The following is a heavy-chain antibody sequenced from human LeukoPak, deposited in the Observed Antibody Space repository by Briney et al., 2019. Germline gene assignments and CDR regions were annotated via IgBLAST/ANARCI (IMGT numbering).Heavy chain of an antibody. Sequence: PSETLSLTCTVSGGSISSYYWSWIRQPAGKGLEWIGRIYTSGSTNYNPSLKSRVTMSVDTSKNQFSLKLSSVTAADTAVYYCARDEGYYDSSGYHWYFDLWGRGTLVTVSS. D-gene: IGHD3-22*01. J-gene: IGHJ2*01. CDR3: ARDEGYYDSSGYHWYFDL. CDR1: GGSISSYY. V-gene: IGHV4-4*07. CDR2: IYTSGST.